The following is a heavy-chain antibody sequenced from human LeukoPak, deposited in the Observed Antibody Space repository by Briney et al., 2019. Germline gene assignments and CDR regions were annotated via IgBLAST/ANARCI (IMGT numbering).Heavy chain of an antibody. CDR3: ARVEQWTEYYFDY. J-gene: IGHJ4*02. V-gene: IGHV4-39*07. CDR1: GGSISSTSYS. CDR2: IYYSGST. D-gene: IGHD6-19*01. Sequence: ASETLSLTCTVSGGSISSTSYSWGWIRQPPGKGLEWIGSIYYSGSTYYNPSLKSRVTISVDTSMNQFSQKLSSVTAADTAMYYCARVEQWTEYYFDYWGQGTVVTVSS.